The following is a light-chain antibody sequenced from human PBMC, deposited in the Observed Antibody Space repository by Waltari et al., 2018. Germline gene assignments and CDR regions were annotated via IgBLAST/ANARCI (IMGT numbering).Light chain of an antibody. J-gene: IGKJ1*01. Sequence: DIQMTQSPSTLSASVGERVIIPCRASQSVSLWLAWYQQKPGKAPKLLIYKASSLKSGVPSRFSGSGSGTEFTLTITSLQPEDFATYYCQHYNSYWWTFGQGTKVEIK. V-gene: IGKV1-5*03. CDR2: KAS. CDR1: QSVSLW. CDR3: QHYNSYWWT.